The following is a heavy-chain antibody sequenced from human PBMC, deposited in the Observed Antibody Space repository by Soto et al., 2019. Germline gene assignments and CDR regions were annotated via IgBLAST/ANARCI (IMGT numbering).Heavy chain of an antibody. V-gene: IGHV3-11*06. Sequence: GGSLRLSCAASGFTFSGYYMSWIRQAPGKGLEWVSYISSSSSYTNYADSVKGRFTISRDNAKNSLYLQMNSLRAEDTAVYYCAREYCSGGSCYSGGGYYGMDVWGQGTTVTVSS. CDR2: ISSSSSYT. J-gene: IGHJ6*02. CDR1: GFTFSGYY. CDR3: AREYCSGGSCYSGGGYYGMDV. D-gene: IGHD2-15*01.